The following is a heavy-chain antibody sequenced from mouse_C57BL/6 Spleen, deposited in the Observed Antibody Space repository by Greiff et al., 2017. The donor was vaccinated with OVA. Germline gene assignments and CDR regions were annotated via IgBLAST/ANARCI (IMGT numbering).Heavy chain of an antibody. Sequence: VQLQQSGPGLVQPSQSLSITCTVSGFSLTSYGVHWVRQPPGKGLEWLGVIWSGGSTDYNAAFISRLSISKDNSKSQVFFKMNSLQADDTAIYYCAKREGNYDYYAMDYWGKGTSVTVSS. J-gene: IGHJ4*01. CDR3: AKREGNYDYYAMDY. V-gene: IGHV2-4*01. D-gene: IGHD2-1*01. CDR1: GFSLTSYG. CDR2: IWSGGST.